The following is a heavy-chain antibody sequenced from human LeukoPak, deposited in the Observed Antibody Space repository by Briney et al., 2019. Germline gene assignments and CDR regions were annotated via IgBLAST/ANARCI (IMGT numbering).Heavy chain of an antibody. V-gene: IGHV4-59*02. J-gene: IGHJ5*02. CDR2: FYHSGGT. Sequence: SETLPLTCTVFGGSVSSYYWNWIRQPPGKGLEWIGFFYHSGGTHYNPSLKSRVTISLDTSKNQLSLNLNFVTAADTAVYYCARGFSSGWNGRVSFDPWGQGTLVTVSS. CDR1: GGSVSSYY. CDR3: ARGFSSGWNGRVSFDP. D-gene: IGHD1-1*01.